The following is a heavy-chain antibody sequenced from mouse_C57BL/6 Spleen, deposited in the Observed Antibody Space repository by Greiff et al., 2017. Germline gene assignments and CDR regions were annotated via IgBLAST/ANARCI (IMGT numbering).Heavy chain of an antibody. Sequence: EVKLQESGPGLVKPSQSLSLTCSVTGYSITSGYYWNWIRQFPGNKLEWMGYISYDGSNNYNPSLKNRISITRDTSKNQFFLKLNSVTTEVTATYYCARGTTRFDYWGQGTTLTVSS. V-gene: IGHV3-6*01. D-gene: IGHD1-1*01. CDR1: GYSITSGYY. CDR2: ISYDGSN. CDR3: ARGTTRFDY. J-gene: IGHJ2*01.